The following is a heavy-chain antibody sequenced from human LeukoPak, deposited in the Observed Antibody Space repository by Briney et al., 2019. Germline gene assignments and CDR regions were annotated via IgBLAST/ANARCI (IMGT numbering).Heavy chain of an antibody. D-gene: IGHD3-10*01. CDR2: ISAYNANT. CDR1: GYTFTSYD. Sequence: GASVKVSCKASGYTFTSYDITWVRQAPGQGLEWMGWISAYNANTNYAQKLQGTVTMTTDTSTTTAYTALRSLRSDDTAVYYCARARGDYWGQGTLVTVSS. J-gene: IGHJ4*02. V-gene: IGHV1-18*01. CDR3: ARARGDY.